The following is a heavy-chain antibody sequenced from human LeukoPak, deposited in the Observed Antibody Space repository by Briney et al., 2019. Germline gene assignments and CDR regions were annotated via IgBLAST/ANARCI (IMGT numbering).Heavy chain of an antibody. J-gene: IGHJ4*02. CDR1: GFTFSSYA. D-gene: IGHD3-16*01. CDR2: ISSNGGST. V-gene: IGHV3-64*01. Sequence: GGSLRLSCAASGFTFSSYAMHWVRQAPGKGLEYVSAISSNGGSTYYANSVKGRFTISRDNSKNTLYLQMGSLRAEDMAVYYCARDSLGGGLDYWGQGTLVTVSS. CDR3: ARDSLGGGLDY.